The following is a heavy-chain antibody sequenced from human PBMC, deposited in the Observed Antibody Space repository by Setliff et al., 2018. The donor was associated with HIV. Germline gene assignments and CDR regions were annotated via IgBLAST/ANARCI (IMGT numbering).Heavy chain of an antibody. J-gene: IGHJ4*02. Sequence: GGSLRLSCAGSGFTFSSYWMSWVRQAPGKGLEWVANIKQDGSEKYYVESVKGRFTISRDNANNSLYLQMNSLRVEDTAMYYCTKDHLSGWASDCWGQGTLVTVSS. CDR2: IKQDGSEK. D-gene: IGHD6-19*01. CDR3: TKDHLSGWASDC. CDR1: GFTFSSYW. V-gene: IGHV3-7*01.